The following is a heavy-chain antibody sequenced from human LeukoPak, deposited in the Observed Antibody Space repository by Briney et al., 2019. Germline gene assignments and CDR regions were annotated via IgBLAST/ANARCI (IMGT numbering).Heavy chain of an antibody. J-gene: IGHJ2*01. V-gene: IGHV4-61*02. CDR2: IYTSGST. D-gene: IGHD6-13*01. CDR1: SDSMSSGSYY. Sequence: SETLSLTCTVSSDSMSSGSYYWSWVRQPAGKGLEWIGRIYTSGSTKYNPSLKSRVSMSVDTSKNQFPLKLTSVTAADTAVYYCATEYGSSWTYWYFDLWGRGTLVTVSS. CDR3: ATEYGSSWTYWYFDL.